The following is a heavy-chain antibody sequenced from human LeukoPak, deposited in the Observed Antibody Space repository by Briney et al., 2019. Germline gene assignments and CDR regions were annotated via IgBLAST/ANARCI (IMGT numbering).Heavy chain of an antibody. J-gene: IGHJ5*02. D-gene: IGHD3-10*01. CDR2: IDPSDSYT. CDR1: GYSFTSYW. Sequence: AGESLKISCKGSGYSFTSYWISWVRQLPGKGLEWMGRIDPSDSYTNYSPSFQGHVTISADKSISTAYLQWSSLKASDTAMYYCARLFLWFGEPQAANWFDPWGQGTLVTVSS. V-gene: IGHV5-10-1*01. CDR3: ARLFLWFGEPQAANWFDP.